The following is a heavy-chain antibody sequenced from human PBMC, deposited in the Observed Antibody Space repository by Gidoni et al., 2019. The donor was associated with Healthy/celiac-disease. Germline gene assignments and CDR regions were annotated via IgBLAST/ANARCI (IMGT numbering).Heavy chain of an antibody. D-gene: IGHD6-19*01. CDR1: GWSFSGYY. CDR2: INHRGST. Sequence: QVQLQQWGAGLLKPSETLSLPCAVYGWSFSGYYWRWIRQPPGKGREWIGEINHRGSTNYNQSLKSRVTISVDTSKKQCSLKLSSVTAADTAVYYCARGPPKQWLVAGGDYWGQGTLVTVSS. V-gene: IGHV4-34*01. CDR3: ARGPPKQWLVAGGDY. J-gene: IGHJ4*02.